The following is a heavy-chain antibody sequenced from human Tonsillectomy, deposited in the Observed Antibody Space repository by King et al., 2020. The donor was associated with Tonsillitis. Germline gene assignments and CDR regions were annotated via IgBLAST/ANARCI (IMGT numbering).Heavy chain of an antibody. Sequence: VQLVESGGGLVQPGGSLRLSCAASGFTFSSYAMSWVRQAPGKGLEWVSAISGSGGSTYYADSVKGRFTISRDNSKNTLYRQVNSLRAEHTALYYCAKMSRYYSSTSCYFDYWGPGTLVTVSP. J-gene: IGHJ4*02. CDR3: AKMSRYYSSTSCYFDY. CDR1: GFTFSSYA. V-gene: IGHV3-23*04. D-gene: IGHD2-2*01. CDR2: ISGSGGST.